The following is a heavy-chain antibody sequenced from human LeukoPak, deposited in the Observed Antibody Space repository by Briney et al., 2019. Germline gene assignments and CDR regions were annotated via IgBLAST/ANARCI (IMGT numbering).Heavy chain of an antibody. CDR1: GFTFSSYA. V-gene: IGHV3-23*01. D-gene: IGHD3-22*01. Sequence: QPGGSLRLSCAASGFTFSSYAMSWVRQAPGKGLEWVSAISGSGGSTYYADSVKGRFTISRDNSKNTLYLQMNSLRAEDTAVYYCAKDTLGYYDSSGYYSGAFDIWGQGTMVTVSS. CDR2: ISGSGGST. CDR3: AKDTLGYYDSSGYYSGAFDI. J-gene: IGHJ3*02.